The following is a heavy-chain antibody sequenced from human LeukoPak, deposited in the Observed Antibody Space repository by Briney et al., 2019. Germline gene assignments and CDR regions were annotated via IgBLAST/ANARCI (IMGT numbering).Heavy chain of an antibody. CDR2: ISYDGSNK. J-gene: IGHJ4*02. CDR1: GFTFSSYG. Sequence: PGRSLRLSCAASGFTFSSYGMHWVRQAPGKGLEWVAVISYDGSNKYYADSVKGRFTISRDNSKNTLYLQMNSLRAEDTAVYYCAKAHDYGDHFDYWGQGTLVTVSS. CDR3: AKAHDYGDHFDY. D-gene: IGHD4-17*01. V-gene: IGHV3-30*18.